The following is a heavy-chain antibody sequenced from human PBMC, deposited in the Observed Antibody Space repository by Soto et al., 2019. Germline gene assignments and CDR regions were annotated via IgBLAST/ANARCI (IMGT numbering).Heavy chain of an antibody. CDR1: GFTFSTYW. J-gene: IGHJ5*02. D-gene: IGHD2-21*01. CDR3: ARHVWTWLDP. V-gene: IGHV3-7*03. Sequence: GGSLRLSCAASGFTFSTYWMSWVRQAPGKGLEWVANIKQDGSESNYVDSVKGRFTISRDNAKNSLYLQMNSLRAEDTAVYYCARHVWTWLDPWGQGTLVTVSS. CDR2: IKQDGSES.